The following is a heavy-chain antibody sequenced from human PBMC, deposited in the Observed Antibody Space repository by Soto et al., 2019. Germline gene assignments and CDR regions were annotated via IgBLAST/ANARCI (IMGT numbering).Heavy chain of an antibody. CDR3: ARPTMIALLSS. CDR1: GFAVSSNF. V-gene: IGHV3-66*04. J-gene: IGHJ4*02. Sequence: PGGSLRLSCAASGFAVSSNFMSWVRQAPGKGLEWVSVIYSGGSTYYADSVKGRFTISRDNSENTLYLQMNSLRAEDTAIYYCARPTMIALLSSRGQGTLVTVSS. CDR2: IYSGGST. D-gene: IGHD3-22*01.